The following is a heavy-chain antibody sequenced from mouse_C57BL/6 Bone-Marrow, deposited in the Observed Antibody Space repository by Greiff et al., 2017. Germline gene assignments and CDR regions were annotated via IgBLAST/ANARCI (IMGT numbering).Heavy chain of an antibody. Sequence: QVHLQQSGAELVKPGASVKMSCKASGYTFTSYNMHWVKQTPRQGLEWIGDFYPGNGDTTYNQKFKGKATLTVDKSSSTAYMQLSSLTSEDSAVYFGAISGLLGGAMDYGGQGTAVTVS. CDR1: GYTFTSYN. CDR3: AISGLLGGAMDY. D-gene: IGHD3-1*01. V-gene: IGHV1-12*01. J-gene: IGHJ4*01. CDR2: FYPGNGDT.